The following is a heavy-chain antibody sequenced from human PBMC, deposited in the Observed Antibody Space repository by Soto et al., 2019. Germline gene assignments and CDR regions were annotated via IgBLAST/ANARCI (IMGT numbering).Heavy chain of an antibody. CDR1: GYTFTSYA. Sequence: QVQLVQSGAEVKKPGASVKVSCKASGYTFTSYAMHGVRQAPGQRLEWMGWINAGNGNTNYSQKFQGRVTITRDTSASTAYMDLSGLRSEDTAVYSCARDFGFGLSDYWGQGPLVTVSS. CDR3: ARDFGFGLSDY. J-gene: IGHJ4*02. D-gene: IGHD3-10*01. V-gene: IGHV1-3*01. CDR2: INAGNGNT.